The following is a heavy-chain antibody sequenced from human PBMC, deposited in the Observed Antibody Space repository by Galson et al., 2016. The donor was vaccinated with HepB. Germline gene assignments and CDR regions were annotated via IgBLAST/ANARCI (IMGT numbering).Heavy chain of an antibody. CDR1: GFTFSDYY. J-gene: IGHJ4*02. V-gene: IGHV3-11*01. CDR2: ISSSGKTI. Sequence: SLRLSCAASGFTFSDYYTSWIRQAPGKGLEWVSYISSSGKTIYYADSVKGRFTVSRDNTKNSLYLQMDSLRAEDTAVYYCARSGGEGVNYWGQGTPVTVSS. D-gene: IGHD3-10*01. CDR3: ARSGGEGVNY.